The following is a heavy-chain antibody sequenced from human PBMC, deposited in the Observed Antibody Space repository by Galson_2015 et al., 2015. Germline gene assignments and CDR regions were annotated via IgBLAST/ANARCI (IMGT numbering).Heavy chain of an antibody. D-gene: IGHD1-26*01. CDR2: ISYDGSNK. V-gene: IGHV3-30*03. J-gene: IGHJ4*02. CDR1: GFTFSSYG. Sequence: SLRLSCAASGFTFSSYGMHWVRQAPGTGLEWVAVISYDGSNKYYADSVKGRFTISRDNSKNTLYLQMNSLRAEDTAVYYCATDGSYYDYWGQGTLVTVSS. CDR3: ATDGSYYDY.